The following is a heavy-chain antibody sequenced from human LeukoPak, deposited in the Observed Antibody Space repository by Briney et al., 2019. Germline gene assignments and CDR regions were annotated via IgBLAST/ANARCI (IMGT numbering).Heavy chain of an antibody. CDR2: IYPGDSDT. V-gene: IGHV5-51*01. CDR3: ARQYSGTYYRSFDY. D-gene: IGHD3-10*01. Sequence: GESLKISCKGSGYSFTNYWIGWVRQMPGKGLEWMGVIYPGDSDTRYSPSFQGQVTISADKPISTAYLQWSSLKASDTAMYYCARQYSGTYYRSFDYWGQGTLVTVSS. CDR1: GYSFTNYW. J-gene: IGHJ4*02.